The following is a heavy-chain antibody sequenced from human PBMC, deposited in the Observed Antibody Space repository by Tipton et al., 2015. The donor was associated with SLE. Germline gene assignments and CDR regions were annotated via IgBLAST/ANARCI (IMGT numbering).Heavy chain of an antibody. CDR1: GGSISSHY. CDR2: FLNSAKT. CDR3: ARGKSNTDY. Sequence: TLSLTCTVSGGSISSHYWSWIRQSPGKGLEWIGYFLNSAKTDPNPPLKSRVTLSVATSTNQFSLKLSSVTAADTAVYFCARGKSNTDYWGRGTLVTVS. J-gene: IGHJ4*02. V-gene: IGHV4-59*11. D-gene: IGHD4/OR15-4a*01.